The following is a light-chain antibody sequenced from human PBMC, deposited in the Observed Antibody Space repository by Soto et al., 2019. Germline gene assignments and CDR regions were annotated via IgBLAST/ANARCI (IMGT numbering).Light chain of an antibody. CDR2: EVS. CDR3: TYYAGNDGCFYV. J-gene: IGLJ1*01. V-gene: IGLV2-8*01. Sequence: QSALTQPPSASGSPGQSVTISCTGTSSDVGAYNYVSWYQQLPGKAPKLIIYEVSKRPSGVPDRFSGSKSGNTASLAVSGLPAEDHDDDDGTYYAGNDGCFYVFGTGTKLTVL. CDR1: SSDVGAYNY.